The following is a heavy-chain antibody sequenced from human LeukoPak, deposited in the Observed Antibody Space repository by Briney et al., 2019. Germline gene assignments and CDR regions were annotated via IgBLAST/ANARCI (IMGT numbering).Heavy chain of an antibody. J-gene: IGHJ4*02. CDR1: GFTFSSYA. Sequence: GGSLRLSCGASGFTFSSYAMNWVRQAPGKGLEWVSVISGSGGNTYYADSVKGRFTISRDNSKSTLYLQMSSLRAEDTAVYYCAAQKRGNYRPYYFDYWGRGTLVTVSS. CDR3: AAQKRGNYRPYYFDY. V-gene: IGHV3-23*01. CDR2: ISGSGGNT. D-gene: IGHD3-16*02.